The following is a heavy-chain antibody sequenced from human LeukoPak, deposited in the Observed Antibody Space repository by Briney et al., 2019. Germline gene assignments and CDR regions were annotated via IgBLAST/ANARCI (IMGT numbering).Heavy chain of an antibody. CDR2: IYYSGST. CDR1: GGSISSSSYY. J-gene: IGHJ4*02. D-gene: IGHD2-15*01. CDR3: ARLSGGNTPFDY. V-gene: IGHV4-39*01. Sequence: SETLSLTCTVSGGSISSSSYYWGWIRRPPGKGLEWIGSIYYSGSTYYNPSLKSRVTISVDTSKNQFSLKLSSVTAADTAVYYCARLSGGNTPFDYWGQGTLVTVSS.